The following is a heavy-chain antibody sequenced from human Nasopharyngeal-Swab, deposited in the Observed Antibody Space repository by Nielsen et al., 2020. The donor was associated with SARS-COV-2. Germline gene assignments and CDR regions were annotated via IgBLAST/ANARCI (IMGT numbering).Heavy chain of an antibody. Sequence: WGRQAPGQGLEWMGGIIPIFGTANDAQKFQGRVTITADKSTSTAYMELSSLRSEDTAVYYCASPYCSSTSCRLSYYYGMDVWGQGTTVTVSS. CDR2: IIPIFGTA. CDR3: ASPYCSSTSCRLSYYYGMDV. J-gene: IGHJ6*02. D-gene: IGHD2-2*01. V-gene: IGHV1-69*06.